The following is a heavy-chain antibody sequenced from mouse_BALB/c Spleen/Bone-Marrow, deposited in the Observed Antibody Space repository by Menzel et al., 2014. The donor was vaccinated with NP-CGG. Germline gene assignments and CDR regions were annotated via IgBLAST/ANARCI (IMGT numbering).Heavy chain of an antibody. V-gene: IGHV4-1*02. J-gene: IGHJ1*01. CDR1: GFDFSRYW. CDR3: ARLNYYGNLFV. Sequence: EVQRVESGGGPVQPGGSLKLSCAASGFDFSRYWMSWVRQAPGKGLEWIGEINPDSSTINYTPSLKDKFIISRDNAKNTLYLQTSKVRSEDTALYYCARLNYYGNLFVWGAGTTVTVSS. D-gene: IGHD1-1*01. CDR2: INPDSSTI.